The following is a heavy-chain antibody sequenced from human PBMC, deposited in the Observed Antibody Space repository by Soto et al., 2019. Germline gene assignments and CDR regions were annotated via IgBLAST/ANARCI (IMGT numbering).Heavy chain of an antibody. D-gene: IGHD1-26*01. Sequence: PSETLSLTSTVSGGSISSGGYYWSWIRQHPGKGLEWIGYIYYSGSTYYNPSLKSRVTISVDTSKNQFSLKLSSVTAADTAVYYCARGETVGATATYYFDYWGQGTLVTVSS. J-gene: IGHJ4*02. CDR3: ARGETVGATATYYFDY. CDR1: GGSISSGGYY. V-gene: IGHV4-31*03. CDR2: IYYSGST.